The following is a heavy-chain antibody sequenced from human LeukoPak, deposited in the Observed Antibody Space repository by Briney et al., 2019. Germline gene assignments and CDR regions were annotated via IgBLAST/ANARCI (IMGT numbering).Heavy chain of an antibody. Sequence: ASVXVSCKASGYTFTDYYIHWXXQAAGQGLEWMGWINPNSGGXSXXQTXQGRVTXXXXTXISTAYMELRSLRSDDTAVYYCARDYGDYWGQGTLVTVSS. CDR3: ARDYGDY. D-gene: IGHD3-10*01. V-gene: IGHV1-2*02. CDR1: GYTFTDYY. J-gene: IGHJ4*02. CDR2: INPNSGGX.